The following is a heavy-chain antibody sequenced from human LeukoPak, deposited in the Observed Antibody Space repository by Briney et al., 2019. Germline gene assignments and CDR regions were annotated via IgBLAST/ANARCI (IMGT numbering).Heavy chain of an antibody. J-gene: IGHJ4*02. V-gene: IGHV3-30*03. CDR2: ISYDGTQK. D-gene: IGHD3-10*01. CDR1: GFSFRSYG. Sequence: QPGRSLRLSCTASGFSFRSYGIHWVRQAPGKGLEWVAVISYDGTQKYYADSVKGRFTISRDNSKNTLYVQMDSLRDEDTAVYYCAREESMVRGGIIPPLDSWGQGTLVTVSS. CDR3: AREESMVRGGIIPPLDS.